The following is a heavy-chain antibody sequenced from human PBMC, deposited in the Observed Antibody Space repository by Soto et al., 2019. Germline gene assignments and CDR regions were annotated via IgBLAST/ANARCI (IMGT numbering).Heavy chain of an antibody. V-gene: IGHV3-23*01. CDR3: AKDRGGFARGWEYYDF. J-gene: IGHJ4*02. CDR2: ISASGGST. Sequence: GWSLRLSCASSGFAFISYTMSWVRQTPGKGLEWVSSISASGGSTYYGDSLKGRFTISRDNSKNTLNLHIKSLGVEDSAVYYCAKDRGGFARGWEYYDFWGQGTQVTVSS. D-gene: IGHD6-19*01. CDR1: GFAFISYT.